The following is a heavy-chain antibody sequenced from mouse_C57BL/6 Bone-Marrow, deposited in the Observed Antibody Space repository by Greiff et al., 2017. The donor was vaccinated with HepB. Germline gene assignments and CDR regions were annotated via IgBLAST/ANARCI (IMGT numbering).Heavy chain of an antibody. CDR3: AIFDY. CDR1: GFSLTSYG. Sequence: QVQLQQSGPGLVQPSQSLSITCTVSGFSLTSYGVHWVRQSPGKGLEWLGVIWSGGSTDYNAAVISRLSISKDNSKSQIFFKKNSLQADETAIYYWAIFDYWGQGTTLTVSS. V-gene: IGHV2-2*01. CDR2: IWSGGST. J-gene: IGHJ2*01.